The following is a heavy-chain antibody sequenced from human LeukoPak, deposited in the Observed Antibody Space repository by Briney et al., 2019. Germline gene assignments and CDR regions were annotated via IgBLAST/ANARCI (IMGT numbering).Heavy chain of an antibody. CDR1: GGTFSRYA. V-gene: IGHV1-69*13. D-gene: IGHD6-19*01. CDR2: IIPIFGTA. CDR3: ASGYSSGWYPPNYYYYGMDV. Sequence: SVKVSCKASGGTFSRYAISWVRQAPGQGLEWMGGIIPIFGTANYAQKFQGRVTITADESTSTAYMELSSLRSEDTAVYYCASGYSSGWYPPNYYYYGMDVWGQGTTVTVSS. J-gene: IGHJ6*02.